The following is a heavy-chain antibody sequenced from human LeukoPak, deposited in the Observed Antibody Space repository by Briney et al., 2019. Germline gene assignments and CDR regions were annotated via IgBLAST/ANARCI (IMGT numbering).Heavy chain of an antibody. V-gene: IGHV1-2*06. CDR1: GYTFTAYY. J-gene: IGHJ3*02. CDR3: ARDLSGISSATDAFDM. D-gene: IGHD1-14*01. CDR2: INPNSGGT. Sequence: EASVKVSCKASGYTFTAYYIRWVRQAPGQGLEWMGRINPNSGGTDSAQRFQGRVTMTRDTSMNTAYMELSRLRSDDTAVYYCARDLSGISSATDAFDMWGQGTMVTVSS.